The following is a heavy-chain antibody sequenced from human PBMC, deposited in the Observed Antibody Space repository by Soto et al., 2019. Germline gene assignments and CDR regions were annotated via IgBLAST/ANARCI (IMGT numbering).Heavy chain of an antibody. CDR3: ARTVSRPTRRSPGYYHGMDV. D-gene: IGHD4-17*01. CDR2: MNPNSGNT. V-gene: IGHV1-8*01. Sequence: GASVKVSCKAAGYAFTSYDINWGRQATGQGLEWMGWMNPNSGNTGYAQKFQGRVTMTRNTSISTAYMELSSLRSEDTAVYYCARTVSRPTRRSPGYYHGMDVWGQGTTVTVS. J-gene: IGHJ6*02. CDR1: GYAFTSYD.